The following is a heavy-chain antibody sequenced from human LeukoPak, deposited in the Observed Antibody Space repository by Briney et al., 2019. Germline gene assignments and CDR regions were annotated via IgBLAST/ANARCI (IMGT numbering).Heavy chain of an antibody. CDR2: FYISGNT. D-gene: IGHD3-3*01. Sequence: SETLSLTCTVSGGSISSYYWSWIRQPAGKGLEWIGRFYISGNTNYNPSLKSRLTMSVDTSKNQFSLKLSSVTAADTAVYYCARDPRGTILGVVGDWFDPWGQGTLVTVSS. V-gene: IGHV4-4*07. CDR1: GGSISSYY. J-gene: IGHJ5*02. CDR3: ARDPRGTILGVVGDWFDP.